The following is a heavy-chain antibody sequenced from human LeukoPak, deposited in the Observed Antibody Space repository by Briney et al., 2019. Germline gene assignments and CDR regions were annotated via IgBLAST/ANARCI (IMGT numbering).Heavy chain of an antibody. J-gene: IGHJ4*02. D-gene: IGHD2-15*01. Sequence: GESLKISCNGSGYSFTRHWVGWVRQMPGKGLEWMGIIYPGDSDTRYSPSFQGQVTISADKSINTAYLQWRSLKASDTAMYYCARPIVGYCSGDSCDDHWGQGTLVTVSS. CDR1: GYSFTRHW. V-gene: IGHV5-51*01. CDR2: IYPGDSDT. CDR3: ARPIVGYCSGDSCDDH.